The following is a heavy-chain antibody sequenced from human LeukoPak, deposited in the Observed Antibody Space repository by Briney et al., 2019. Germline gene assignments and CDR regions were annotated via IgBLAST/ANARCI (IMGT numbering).Heavy chain of an antibody. CDR1: GGSIRSYY. Sequence: SETLSLTCSVPGGSIRSYYWNWIRQSPGKGLEWLGCVFSSGSTNYNPSLKSRITISVDTSKNQFALKLNSVTAADTAVYYCARDPSASAGYFDFWGQGTLVTVSS. J-gene: IGHJ4*02. V-gene: IGHV4-59*01. CDR3: ARDPSASAGYFDF. CDR2: VFSSGST. D-gene: IGHD1-14*01.